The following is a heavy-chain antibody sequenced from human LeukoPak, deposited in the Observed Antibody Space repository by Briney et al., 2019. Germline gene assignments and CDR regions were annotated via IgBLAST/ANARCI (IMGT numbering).Heavy chain of an antibody. D-gene: IGHD1-26*01. CDR3: ARDPGGSGDYYYMDV. CDR1: GFTVSSNY. J-gene: IGHJ6*03. CDR2: ISCSSSTI. V-gene: IGHV3-48*01. Sequence: GGSLRLSCAASGFTVSSNYMSRVRQAPGKGLEWVSYISCSSSTIYYADSVKGRFTISRDNAKNSLYLQMNSLRAEDTAVYYCARDPGGSGDYYYMDVWGQGTLVTVSS.